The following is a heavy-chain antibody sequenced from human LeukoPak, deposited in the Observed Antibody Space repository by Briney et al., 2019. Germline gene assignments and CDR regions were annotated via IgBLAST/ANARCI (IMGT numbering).Heavy chain of an antibody. Sequence: GGSLRLSCAASGFTFSSYAMHWVRQAPGKGLEWVAVISYDGSNKYYADSVKGRFTISRDNSKNTLYLQMNSLRAEDTAVYYCASSIAAAGTPFDYWGQGTLVTVSS. J-gene: IGHJ4*02. CDR3: ASSIAAAGTPFDY. CDR1: GFTFSSYA. V-gene: IGHV3-30-3*01. CDR2: ISYDGSNK. D-gene: IGHD6-13*01.